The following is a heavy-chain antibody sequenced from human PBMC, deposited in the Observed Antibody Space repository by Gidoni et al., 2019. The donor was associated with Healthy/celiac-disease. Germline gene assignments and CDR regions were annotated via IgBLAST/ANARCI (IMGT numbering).Heavy chain of an antibody. J-gene: IGHJ4*02. CDR2: ISWNSGII. CDR1: VFPFDDYA. CDR3: AKDNGITIFGGEFDY. Sequence: EVQLVASGGGLVQHGRSLRLSCAASVFPFDDYAMHWFRQAPRKGLEWVSGISWNSGIIGYADSVKGRFTISRDNAKNSLYLQMNSLRAEDTALYYCAKDNGITIFGGEFDYWGQGTLVTVSS. V-gene: IGHV3-9*01. D-gene: IGHD3-3*01.